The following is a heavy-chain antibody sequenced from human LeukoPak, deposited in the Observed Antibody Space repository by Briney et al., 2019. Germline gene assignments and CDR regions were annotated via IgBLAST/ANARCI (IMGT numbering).Heavy chain of an antibody. V-gene: IGHV4-39*07. J-gene: IGHJ4*02. CDR1: GGSISSSFYY. D-gene: IGHD6-13*01. CDR3: ASFIAALAGYFDY. Sequence: SETLSLTCTVSGGSISSSFYYWGWIRQPPGKGLEWIGSIYYSGSTYYNPSLKSRVTISVDTSKNQFSLKLSSVTAADTAVYYCASFIAALAGYFDYWGQGTLVTVSS. CDR2: IYYSGST.